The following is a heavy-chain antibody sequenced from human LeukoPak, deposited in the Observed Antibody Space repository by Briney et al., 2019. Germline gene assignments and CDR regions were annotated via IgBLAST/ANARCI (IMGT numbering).Heavy chain of an antibody. CDR1: GYTFTGYY. Sequence: ASVKVSCKASGYTFTGYYMHWGRQAPGQGLEWMGWINPNSGGTNYVQKFQGRVTMTRDTSISTAYMELSRLRSDDTAVYYCARVRRNDGGFDYWGQGTLVTVSS. D-gene: IGHD1-1*01. CDR2: INPNSGGT. CDR3: ARVRRNDGGFDY. J-gene: IGHJ4*02. V-gene: IGHV1-2*02.